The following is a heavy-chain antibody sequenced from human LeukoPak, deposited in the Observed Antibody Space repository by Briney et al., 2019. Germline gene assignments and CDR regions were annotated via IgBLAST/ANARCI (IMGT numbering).Heavy chain of an antibody. D-gene: IGHD1-26*01. Sequence: SETLSLTCAVYGGSLSGYYWSWIRQPPGKGLEWIGEINHSGSTNYNPSLKSRVTISVDTSKNQFSLKLSSVTAADTAVYYCARGLRRATNLDYWGQGTLVTVSS. CDR3: ARGLRRATNLDY. CDR2: INHSGST. J-gene: IGHJ4*02. CDR1: GGSLSGYY. V-gene: IGHV4-34*01.